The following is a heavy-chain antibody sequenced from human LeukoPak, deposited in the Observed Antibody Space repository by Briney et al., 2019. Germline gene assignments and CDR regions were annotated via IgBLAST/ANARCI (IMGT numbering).Heavy chain of an antibody. CDR3: ARVGALSSSWLLY. CDR2: ISSGARTI. CDR1: GFTFSSYE. J-gene: IGHJ4*02. V-gene: IGHV3-48*03. D-gene: IGHD6-13*01. Sequence: GGSLRLSCSASGFTFSSYEMNWVRQAPGKGLEWVSSISSGARTIYYTDSVKGRFTISRDNAKNSLYLQMNSLRVEDTAVYYCARVGALSSSWLLYWGQGTLVTVSS.